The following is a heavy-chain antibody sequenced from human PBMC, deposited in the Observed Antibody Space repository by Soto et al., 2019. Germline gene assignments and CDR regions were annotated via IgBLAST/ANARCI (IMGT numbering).Heavy chain of an antibody. CDR2: IYYSGST. J-gene: IGHJ4*02. CDR3: ARRQYDYVWGSYLNYFDY. CDR1: GGSISSGDYY. D-gene: IGHD3-16*02. Sequence: TSETLSLTCTVSGGSISSGDYYWGWIRQPPGKGLEWIGSIYYSGSTYYNPSLKSRVTISVDTSKNQFSLKLSSVTAADTAVYYCARRQYDYVWGSYLNYFDYWGQGTLVTVSS. V-gene: IGHV4-39*01.